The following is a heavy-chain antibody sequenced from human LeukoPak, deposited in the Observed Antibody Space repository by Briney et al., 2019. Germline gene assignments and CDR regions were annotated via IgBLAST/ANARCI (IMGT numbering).Heavy chain of an antibody. CDR1: GGSISSYY. V-gene: IGHV4-59*08. CDR3: AGPTIFGVVIY. J-gene: IGHJ4*02. Sequence: SETLSLTCTVSGGSISSYYWSWIRQPPGKGLEWIGYIYYSRSTNYNPSLKSRVTISVDTSKNQFSLKLSSVTAADTAVYYCAGPTIFGVVIYWGQGTLVTVPS. D-gene: IGHD3-3*01. CDR2: IYYSRST.